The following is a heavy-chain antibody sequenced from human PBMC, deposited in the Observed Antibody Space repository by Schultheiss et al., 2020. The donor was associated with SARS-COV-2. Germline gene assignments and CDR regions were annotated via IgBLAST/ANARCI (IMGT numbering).Heavy chain of an antibody. CDR1: GGSISSSSYY. Sequence: SETLSLTCTVSGGSISSSSYYWGWIRQPPGKGLEWIGSIYYSGSTYYNPSLKSRVTISVDTSKNQFSLKLSSVTAADTAVYYCARDRGSSWYHYRFDYWGQGTLVTVSS. V-gene: IGHV4-39*07. CDR2: IYYSGST. J-gene: IGHJ4*02. D-gene: IGHD6-13*01. CDR3: ARDRGSSWYHYRFDY.